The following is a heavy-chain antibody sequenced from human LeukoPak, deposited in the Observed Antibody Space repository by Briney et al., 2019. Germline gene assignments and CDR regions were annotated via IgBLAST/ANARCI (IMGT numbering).Heavy chain of an antibody. CDR2: IYYSGST. Sequence: SETLSLTCTVSGGSISSSSYYWGWIRQPPGKGLEWIGSIYYSGSTYYNPSLKSRVTISVDTSKNQFSLKLSSVTAADTAVYYCEGTVTASESAPFDYWGQGTLVTVSS. CDR3: EGTVTASESAPFDY. V-gene: IGHV4-39*07. CDR1: GGSISSSSYY. D-gene: IGHD4-17*01. J-gene: IGHJ4*02.